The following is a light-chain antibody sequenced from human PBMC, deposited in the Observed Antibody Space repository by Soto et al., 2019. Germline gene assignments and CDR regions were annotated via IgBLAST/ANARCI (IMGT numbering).Light chain of an antibody. CDR2: WAS. Sequence: DILMTQSPDSLALSLGERATINCKSSQSVLYSSNNKNYLAWYQQKPRQPPKLLIYWASTRESGVPDRFSGSGSGTDFTLTISSLQAEDGAVYYCQQYYSNSITFGQGTRLEIK. V-gene: IGKV4-1*01. CDR1: QSVLYSSNNKNY. J-gene: IGKJ5*01. CDR3: QQYYSNSIT.